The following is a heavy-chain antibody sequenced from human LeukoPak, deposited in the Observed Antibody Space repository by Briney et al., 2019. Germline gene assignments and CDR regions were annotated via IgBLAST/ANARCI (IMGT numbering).Heavy chain of an antibody. J-gene: IGHJ4*02. CDR3: AGDRLSRDYGDYDY. Sequence: SETLSLTCTVSGYSISSGYYWGWIRQPPGKGLEWIGSIYHSGSTNYNPSLKSRVTISVAKSGNQFSLKLSSVIAADTAVYYCAGDRLSRDYGDYDYWGQGTLVTVSS. V-gene: IGHV4-38-2*02. D-gene: IGHD4-17*01. CDR2: IYHSGST. CDR1: GYSISSGYY.